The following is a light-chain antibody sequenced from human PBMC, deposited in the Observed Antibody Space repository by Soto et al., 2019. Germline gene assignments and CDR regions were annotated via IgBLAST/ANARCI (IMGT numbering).Light chain of an antibody. Sequence: QSVLTQPASVSGSPGQSITISCTGTSSDVGGYNYVSWYQQHPGKVPKLMIYDVSNRPSGVSNRFSGSKSGNTASLTISVLQAEDEADYYCSSYTSSSTSYVFGTGTKATVL. CDR1: SSDVGGYNY. J-gene: IGLJ1*01. CDR3: SSYTSSSTSYV. CDR2: DVS. V-gene: IGLV2-14*01.